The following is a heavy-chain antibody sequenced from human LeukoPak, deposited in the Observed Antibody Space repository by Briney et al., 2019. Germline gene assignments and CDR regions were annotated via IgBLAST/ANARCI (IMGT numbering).Heavy chain of an antibody. J-gene: IGHJ4*02. D-gene: IGHD4-23*01. CDR1: GGSFSGYH. CDR3: GRGQQVRWPPPIY. Sequence: SETLSLTCAVYGGSFSGYHWTWIRQPPGKGLEWIGEIDPNGGTHYRPSLKSRVTMSLDTSKNHFSLKLSSVTAADTAVYYCGRGQQVRWPPPIYWGQGTLVTVSS. CDR2: IDPNGGT. V-gene: IGHV4-34*01.